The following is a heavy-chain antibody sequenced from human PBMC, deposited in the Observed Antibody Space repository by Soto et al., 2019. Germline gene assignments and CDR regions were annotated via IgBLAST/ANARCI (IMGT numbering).Heavy chain of an antibody. CDR2: MNPNSGNT. V-gene: IGHV1-8*01. D-gene: IGHD6-13*01. J-gene: IGHJ4*02. CDR3: ARSKGSWYQLFDY. Sequence: GASVKFSCKASGYTFTSYDINWVRHTTGQGLEWMGWMNPNSGNTGYAQKFQGRVTMTRNTSISTAYMELSSLRSEDTAVYYCARSKGSWYQLFDYWGQGTLVTVSS. CDR1: GYTFTSYD.